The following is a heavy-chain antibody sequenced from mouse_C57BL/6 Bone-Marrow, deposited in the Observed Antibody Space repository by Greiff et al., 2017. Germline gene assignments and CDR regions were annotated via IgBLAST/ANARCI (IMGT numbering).Heavy chain of an antibody. D-gene: IGHD2-3*01. V-gene: IGHV1-81*01. Sequence: VKLMESGAELARPGASVKLSCKASGYTFTSYGISWVKQRTGQGLEWIGEIYPRSGNTYYNEKFKGKATLTADKSSSTAYMERRSLTSEDSAVXFCARSKMGAYYFDYWGQGTTLTVSS. J-gene: IGHJ2*01. CDR3: ARSKMGAYYFDY. CDR1: GYTFTSYG. CDR2: IYPRSGNT.